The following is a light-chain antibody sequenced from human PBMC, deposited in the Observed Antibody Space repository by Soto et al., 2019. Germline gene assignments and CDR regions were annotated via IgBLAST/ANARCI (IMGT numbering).Light chain of an antibody. J-gene: IGKJ3*01. CDR2: AAS. V-gene: IGKV1D-12*01. CDR1: QGFSSW. CDR3: QQANSFPLT. Sequence: DIQMTQSPSSVSPSVGARVTITFRASQGFSSWLAWYQQKPGKAPKLLIYAASILQSGVPSRFSGSESGTDFTLTISSLQPEDFATYYCQQANSFPLTFGPGTKVDIK.